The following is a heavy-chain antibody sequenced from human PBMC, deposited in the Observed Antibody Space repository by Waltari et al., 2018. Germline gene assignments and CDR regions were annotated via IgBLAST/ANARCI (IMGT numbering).Heavy chain of an antibody. CDR2: IYSGGST. D-gene: IGHD3-22*01. CDR1: GFTVSSNY. V-gene: IGHV3-53*02. CDR3: ARGSTTYYYDSSGYYLGY. J-gene: IGHJ4*02. Sequence: EVQLVETGGGLIQPGGSLRLSCAASGFTVSSNYMSWVRQAPGKGLEWVSVIYSGGSTYYADSVKGRFTISRDNSKNTLYLQMNSLRAEDTAVYYCARGSTTYYYDSSGYYLGYWGQGTLVTVSS.